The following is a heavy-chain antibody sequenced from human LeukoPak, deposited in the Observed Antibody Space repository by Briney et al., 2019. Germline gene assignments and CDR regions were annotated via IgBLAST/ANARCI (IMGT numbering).Heavy chain of an antibody. V-gene: IGHV4-61*02. D-gene: IGHD5-12*01. J-gene: IGHJ4*02. CDR1: GGSISSGSYY. Sequence: PSQTLSLTCTVSGGSISSGSYYWSWIRQPAGKGLEWIGRIYTSGSTNYNPSLKSRVTISVDTSKNQFSLKLSSVTAADTAVYYCAWLPSYWGQGTQVTVSS. CDR2: IYTSGST. CDR3: AWLPSY.